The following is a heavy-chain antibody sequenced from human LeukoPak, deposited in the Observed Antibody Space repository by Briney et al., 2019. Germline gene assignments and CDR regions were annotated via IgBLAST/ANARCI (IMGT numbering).Heavy chain of an antibody. CDR3: ARDYYDSSGYGSFDY. J-gene: IGHJ4*02. CDR2: INPNSGGT. D-gene: IGHD3-22*01. V-gene: IGHV1-2*02. CDR1: GYTFTAYY. Sequence: ASVKVSFKASGYTFTAYYMHWVRQAPGQGLEWMGWINPNSGGTNYAQKFQGRVTITSDTSISTAYMELSRLRSDDTAVFYCARDYYDSSGYGSFDYWGQGTLVTVSS.